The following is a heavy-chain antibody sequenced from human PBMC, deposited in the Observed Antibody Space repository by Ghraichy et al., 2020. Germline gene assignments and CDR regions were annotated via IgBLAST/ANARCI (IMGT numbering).Heavy chain of an antibody. Sequence: GALRLSCAASGFTFSRYGMHWVRQAPGKGLEWVAVISYDGSNKYYVDSVKGRFTISRDNSKNTLSLQMNSLRAEDTAVYYCAKDRGALAAPPDYWGQGTLVTVSS. CDR1: GFTFSRYG. V-gene: IGHV3-30*18. D-gene: IGHD6-19*01. CDR2: ISYDGSNK. CDR3: AKDRGALAAPPDY. J-gene: IGHJ4*02.